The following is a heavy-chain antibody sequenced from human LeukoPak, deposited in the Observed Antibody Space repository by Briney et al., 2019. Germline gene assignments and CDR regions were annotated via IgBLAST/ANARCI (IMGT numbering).Heavy chain of an antibody. J-gene: IGHJ2*01. D-gene: IGHD1-26*01. V-gene: IGHV1-69*02. CDR3: ARVGGEKRWYFDL. CDR1: GGTFSSYT. Sequence: ASVKVSCKASGGTFSSYTISWVRQAPGQGLEWTGRIIPILGIANYAQKFQGRVTMTRDTSTSTVYMELSSLRSEDTVVYYCARVGGEKRWYFDLWGRGTLVTVSS. CDR2: IIPILGIA.